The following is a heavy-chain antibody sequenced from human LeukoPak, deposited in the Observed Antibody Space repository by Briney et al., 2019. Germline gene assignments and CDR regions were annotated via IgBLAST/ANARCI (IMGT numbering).Heavy chain of an antibody. CDR2: IAYDGSNQ. CDR3: AKESEVGATHY. J-gene: IGHJ4*02. D-gene: IGHD1-26*01. V-gene: IGHV3-30*18. Sequence: GGSLRLSCAVSGFTFTDHVMHWVRQSPGKGLDWVAVIAYDGSNQYYADSVKGRFTISRDNSKNTLYLQMNSLRAGDTAVYYCAKESEVGATHYWGQGTLVTVSS. CDR1: GFTFTDHV.